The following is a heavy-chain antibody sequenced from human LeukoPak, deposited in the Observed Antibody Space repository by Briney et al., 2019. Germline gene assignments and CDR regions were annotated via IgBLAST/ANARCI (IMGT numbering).Heavy chain of an antibody. Sequence: SQTLSLTCTVSDASVNSGNYYWTWIRQPAGKRLEWIGRIYTSGSTNYNPSLKSRVTISIDTSKNQFSLKLSSVTAADTALYYCAREYTLYRSGWFLDYWGQGTVVTVSS. CDR2: IYTSGST. CDR3: AREYTLYRSGWFLDY. D-gene: IGHD6-19*01. J-gene: IGHJ4*02. V-gene: IGHV4-61*02. CDR1: DASVNSGNYY.